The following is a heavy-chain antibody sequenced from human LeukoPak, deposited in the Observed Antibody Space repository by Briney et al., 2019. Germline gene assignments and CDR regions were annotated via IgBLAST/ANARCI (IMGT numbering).Heavy chain of an antibody. CDR1: GGTFSSYA. J-gene: IGHJ4*02. V-gene: IGHV1-69*04. CDR3: ARDLTQGSSGWFYY. Sequence: SVKVSCKASGGTFSSYAISWVRQAPGQGLEWMGRIIPILGIANYSQKFQGRVTITADKSTSTAYMELSSLRSEDTAVYYCARDLTQGSSGWFYYWGQGTLVTVSS. D-gene: IGHD6-19*01. CDR2: IIPILGIA.